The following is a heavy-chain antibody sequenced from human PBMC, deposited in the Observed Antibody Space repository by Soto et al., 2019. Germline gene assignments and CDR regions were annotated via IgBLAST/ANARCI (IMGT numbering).Heavy chain of an antibody. D-gene: IGHD2-2*02. Sequence: QLQLQESGSGLVKPSQTLSLTCAVSGGSISSGGYSWSWIRQPPGKGLEWIGYIYHSGSTYYNPSLKSRVTISVDRSNNQFSLKLSSVTAADTAVYYCARGWRYCSSTSCYTGDSQNWFDPWGQGTLVTVSS. CDR1: GGSISSGGYS. CDR2: IYHSGST. J-gene: IGHJ5*02. V-gene: IGHV4-30-2*01. CDR3: ARGWRYCSSTSCYTGDSQNWFDP.